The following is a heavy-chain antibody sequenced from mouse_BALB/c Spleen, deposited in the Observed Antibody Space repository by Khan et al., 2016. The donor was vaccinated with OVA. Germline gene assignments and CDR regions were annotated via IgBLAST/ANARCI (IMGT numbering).Heavy chain of an antibody. CDR2: IYPGSGST. D-gene: IGHD2-1*01. CDR3: TRGGYYGKSLFAY. J-gene: IGHJ3*01. Sequence: LQQSGSELVRPGASVKLSCKASGYTFTSYWMHWVKQRHGQGLEWIGNIYPGSGSTNYDEMFKSKGTLTVETSSSTAYMHLSSLTSEGSAVYYCTRGGYYGKSLFAYWGQGTLVTVSA. V-gene: IGHV1S22*01. CDR1: GYTFTSYW.